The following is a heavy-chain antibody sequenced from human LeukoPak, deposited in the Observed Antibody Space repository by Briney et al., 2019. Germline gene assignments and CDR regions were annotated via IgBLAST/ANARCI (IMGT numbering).Heavy chain of an antibody. CDR2: IYYSGST. J-gene: IGHJ6*03. V-gene: IGHV4-59*01. CDR3: ARGVAAAGTTPIYYYYYYMDV. D-gene: IGHD6-13*01. CDR1: GGSISSYY. Sequence: LETLSLTCTVSGGSISSYYWSWIRQPPGKGLEWIGYIYYSGSTNYNPSLKSRVTISVDTSKNQFSLKLSSVTAADTAVYYCARGVAAAGTTPIYYYYYYMDVWGKGTTVTISS.